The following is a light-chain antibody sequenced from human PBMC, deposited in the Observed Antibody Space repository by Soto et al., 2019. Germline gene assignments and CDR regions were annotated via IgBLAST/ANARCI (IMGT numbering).Light chain of an antibody. V-gene: IGLV2-14*01. CDR1: SSDVGGYNY. Sequence: QSALTRPASVSGSPGQSLTISCTGTSSDVGGYNYVSWYQQHPGKAPKLMIYEVSNRPSGVSNRFSGSKSGNTASLTISGLQAEDEADDYCSSYTSSSTLWVFGGGTKVTVL. J-gene: IGLJ3*02. CDR2: EVS. CDR3: SSYTSSSTLWV.